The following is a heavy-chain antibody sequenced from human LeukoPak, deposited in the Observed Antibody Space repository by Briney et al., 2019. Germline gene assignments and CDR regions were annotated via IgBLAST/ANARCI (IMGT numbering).Heavy chain of an antibody. CDR3: ARHHSSSDTFDY. CDR2: IWYDGSNT. Sequence: GRSLRLSCAASGFSFSSHGMHWVRQAPGKGLEWVAVIWYDGSNTYYADSVKGRFTVSRDNSKNTLYLQMNSLRAEDTAVYYCARHHSSSDTFDYWGQGTLVTVSS. D-gene: IGHD6-13*01. CDR1: GFSFSSHG. J-gene: IGHJ4*02. V-gene: IGHV3-33*01.